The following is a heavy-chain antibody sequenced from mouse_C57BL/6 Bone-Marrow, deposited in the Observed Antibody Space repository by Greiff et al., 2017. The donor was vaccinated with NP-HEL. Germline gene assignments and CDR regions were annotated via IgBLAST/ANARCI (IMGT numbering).Heavy chain of an antibody. D-gene: IGHD1-1*01. CDR3: TPYYYGSGYAMDY. CDR2: IDPENGDT. J-gene: IGHJ4*01. Sequence: VQLQQSGAELVRPGASVKLSCTASGFNIKDDYMHWVKQRPEQGLEWIGWIDPENGDTEYASKFQGKATITADTSSNTAYLQLSSLTSEDTAVYYCTPYYYGSGYAMDYWCQGTSVTVPS. V-gene: IGHV14-4*01. CDR1: GFNIKDDY.